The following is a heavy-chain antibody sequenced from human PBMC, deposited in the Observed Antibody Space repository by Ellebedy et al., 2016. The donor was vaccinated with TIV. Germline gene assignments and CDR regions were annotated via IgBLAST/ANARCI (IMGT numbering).Heavy chain of an antibody. D-gene: IGHD5-18*01. J-gene: IGHJ4*02. V-gene: IGHV3-7*01. CDR3: SSHVDTSMTH. Sequence: GGSLRLXCAASGFTFSTYWMSWVRQAPGKGLEWVANIKQDGSEKHYVDSVKGRFTISRDNAKSSLYLQMNSPRLEDTALYYCSSHVDTSMTHWGQGTLVTVSS. CDR1: GFTFSTYW. CDR2: IKQDGSEK.